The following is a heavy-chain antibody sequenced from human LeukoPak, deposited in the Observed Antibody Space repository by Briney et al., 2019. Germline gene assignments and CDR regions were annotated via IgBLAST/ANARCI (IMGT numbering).Heavy chain of an antibody. D-gene: IGHD3-22*01. CDR3: ARGRQDVTMIVVVMTAVSYYLDV. CDR1: GGSFSGYY. J-gene: IGHJ6*03. CDR2: MNPSGST. Sequence: SETLSLTCAVYGGSFSGYYWTWIRQTPEKGLEWIGEMNPSGSTNYNPSLKSRVTISVDTSKNQFTLELSSVTAADTAVYYCARGRQDVTMIVVVMTAVSYYLDVWGKGTTVTVS. V-gene: IGHV4-34*01.